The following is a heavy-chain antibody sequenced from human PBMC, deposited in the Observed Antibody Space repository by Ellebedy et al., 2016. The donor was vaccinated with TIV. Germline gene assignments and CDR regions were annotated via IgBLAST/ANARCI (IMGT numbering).Heavy chain of an antibody. V-gene: IGHV3-73*01. CDR2: IRSKANNYAT. Sequence: GESLKISCAASEFTFSGSAMHWVRQASGKGLEWVGRIRSKANNYATAYAASVKGRFTISRDDSKSTAYLQMNSLKTEDTAVYYCVHIVVVTATGYWGQGTLVTVSS. CDR1: EFTFSGSA. J-gene: IGHJ4*02. D-gene: IGHD2-21*02. CDR3: VHIVVVTATGY.